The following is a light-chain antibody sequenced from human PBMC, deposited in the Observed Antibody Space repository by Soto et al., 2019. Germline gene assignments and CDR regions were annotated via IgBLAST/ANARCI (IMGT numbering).Light chain of an antibody. V-gene: IGKV3-15*01. CDR3: QQYNNCPPGT. Sequence: EIVMTQSPATLSVSTGERATLSCRASQSVSSNLAWYQQKPGQAPRLLFYRASTRATGIPVRFSGSGSGTEFTLTISSLQSEDFAIYYRQQYNNCPPGTFGQGTKVEVK. CDR1: QSVSSN. CDR2: RAS. J-gene: IGKJ1*01.